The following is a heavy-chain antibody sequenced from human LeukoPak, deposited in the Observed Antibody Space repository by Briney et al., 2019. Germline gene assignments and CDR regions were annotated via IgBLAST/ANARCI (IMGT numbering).Heavy chain of an antibody. CDR1: GGSISSYY. D-gene: IGHD6-19*01. V-gene: IGHV4-59*08. CDR3: ARHLQWLYYYMDV. CDR2: IYHSGNT. J-gene: IGHJ6*03. Sequence: SETLSLTCTVSGGSISSYYWGWIRQPPGKGLEWIGCIYHSGNTNYNPSLKSPPTISLDTSKNQLSLKLSSVPAADTAVYYCARHLQWLYYYMDVWGKGATVTVSS.